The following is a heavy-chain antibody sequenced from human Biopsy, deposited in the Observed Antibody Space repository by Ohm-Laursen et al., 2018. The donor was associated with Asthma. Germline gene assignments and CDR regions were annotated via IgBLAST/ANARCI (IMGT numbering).Heavy chain of an antibody. CDR3: AAGRTSLNGESLI. J-gene: IGHJ4*02. CDR1: GFPHTAYT. D-gene: IGHD4-17*01. Sequence: GASVKVSCNVSGFPHTAYTFQWVRQARGLGLEWIGWIVLGSGDTSYAQKFQERVTFTRDMSTSTASMELRGLRSEDTAVYFCAAGRTSLNGESLIWGQGTLVSVSS. CDR2: IVLGSGDT. V-gene: IGHV1-58*01.